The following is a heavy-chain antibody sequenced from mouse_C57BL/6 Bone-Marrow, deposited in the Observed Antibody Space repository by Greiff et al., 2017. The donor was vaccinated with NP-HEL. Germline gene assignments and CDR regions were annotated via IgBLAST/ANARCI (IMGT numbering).Heavy chain of an antibody. Sequence: VQLQQSGPELVKPGASVKISCKASGYAFSSSWMNWVKQRPGKGLEWIGRIYPGDGDTNYNGKFKGKATLTADKSSSTAYMQLSSLTSEDSAVYFCARYGYSPWFAYWGQGTLVTVSA. V-gene: IGHV1-82*01. CDR1: GYAFSSSW. CDR3: ARYGYSPWFAY. J-gene: IGHJ3*01. D-gene: IGHD1-2*01. CDR2: IYPGDGDT.